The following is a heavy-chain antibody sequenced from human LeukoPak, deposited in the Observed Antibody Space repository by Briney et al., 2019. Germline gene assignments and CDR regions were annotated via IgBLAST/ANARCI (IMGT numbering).Heavy chain of an antibody. D-gene: IGHD6-19*01. J-gene: IGHJ4*02. CDR2: INHSGST. CDR1: GGSFSGYY. V-gene: IGHV4-34*01. Sequence: SETLSLTCAVYGGSFSGYYWSWIRQPPGKGLEWIGGINHSGSTNYNPSLKSRVTISVDTSKNQFSLKLSSVTPEDTAVYYCARDSDGWYWAFDFWGQGTPVTVSS. CDR3: ARDSDGWYWAFDF.